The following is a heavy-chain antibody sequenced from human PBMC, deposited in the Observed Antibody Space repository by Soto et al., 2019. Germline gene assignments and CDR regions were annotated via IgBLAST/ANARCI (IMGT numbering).Heavy chain of an antibody. CDR1: GFTFSHYG. CDR3: ARGKSYSDGSGRFDY. D-gene: IGHD3-22*01. CDR2: IYIGGSEK. J-gene: IGHJ4*02. Sequence: QVHLVESGGGVVQPGRSLRLSCVASGFTFSHYGIHWVRQAPGKGLEWVAFIYIGGSEKDYADSVKGRFTISRDNSKNTVDRQMNSLRPEDTAVYYCARGKSYSDGSGRFDYWGPGIRVAVSS. V-gene: IGHV3-30*03.